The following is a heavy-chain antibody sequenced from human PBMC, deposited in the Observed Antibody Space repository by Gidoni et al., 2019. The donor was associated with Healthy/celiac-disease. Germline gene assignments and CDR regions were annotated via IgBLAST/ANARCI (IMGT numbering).Heavy chain of an antibody. Sequence: EVQLVESGGGLVKPGGSLRLSCAASGFTFSSYSMNWVRQAPGKGLEWVSSISSSSSYIYYADSVKGRFTISRDNAKNSLYLQMNSLRAEDTAVYYCARDPWGCSGGSCYPRPPYYYYYGMDVWGQGTTVTVSS. CDR2: ISSSSSYI. CDR1: GFTFSSYS. D-gene: IGHD2-15*01. CDR3: ARDPWGCSGGSCYPRPPYYYYYGMDV. J-gene: IGHJ6*02. V-gene: IGHV3-21*01.